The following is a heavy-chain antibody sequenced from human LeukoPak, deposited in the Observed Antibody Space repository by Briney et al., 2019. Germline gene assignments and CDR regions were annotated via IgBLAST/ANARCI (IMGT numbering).Heavy chain of an antibody. CDR2: VYYSGSA. D-gene: IGHD6-19*01. CDR1: GGSSTISSSY. CDR3: ARGEAVAGISY. Sequence: PSETLSLTCTVSGGSSTISSSYWAWIRQPPGKGLEWIGSVYYSGSAYYSPSLNSRVTISIDTSKNQFSLKLSSVTAADTAVYYCARGEAVAGISYWGQGTLVTVSS. J-gene: IGHJ4*02. V-gene: IGHV4-39*01.